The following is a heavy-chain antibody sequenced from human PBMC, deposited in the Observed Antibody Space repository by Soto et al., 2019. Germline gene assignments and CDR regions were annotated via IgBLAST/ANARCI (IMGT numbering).Heavy chain of an antibody. CDR1: GDSISSENYF. J-gene: IGHJ3*02. V-gene: IGHV4-30-4*01. Sequence: QVQLQESGPGLVKPSQTLSLICTVSGDSISSENYFWSWIRQPPGQGLEWVGYISNRGTPYYNPSLKSRVTRSLDTSKNRFSLDMYSVTAADTAVYYCAREVNVVALSDAFDIWGQGTMVTVSS. D-gene: IGHD2-8*01. CDR3: AREVNVVALSDAFDI. CDR2: ISNRGTP.